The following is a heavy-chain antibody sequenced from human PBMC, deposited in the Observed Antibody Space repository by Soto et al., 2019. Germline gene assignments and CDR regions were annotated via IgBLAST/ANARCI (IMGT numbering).Heavy chain of an antibody. CDR3: ARIRLHDYYDTSESFDY. J-gene: IGHJ4*02. Sequence: SCPTLVNPTQTLTLTCTFSGFSLSTSVMCVSWIRQPPGKALEWLALIDWDDDKYYSASLKTRLTISKDTSKNQVVLTMTNMDPVDTATYYCARIRLHDYYDTSESFDYWGQGTMVTVYS. D-gene: IGHD3-22*01. CDR2: IDWDDDK. CDR1: GFSLSTSVMC. V-gene: IGHV2-70*01.